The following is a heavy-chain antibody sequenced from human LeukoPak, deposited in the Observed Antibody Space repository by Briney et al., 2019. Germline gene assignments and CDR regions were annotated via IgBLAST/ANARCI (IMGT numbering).Heavy chain of an antibody. D-gene: IGHD3-22*01. Sequence: ASVKVSCKASGYTFISYYMHWVRQAPGQGLEWMGIINPSGGSTNYAQKLQGRVTMTRDMSTSTVYMELSSLRSDDTAVDYCARGGNEVVADAEYFQHWGQGTLVTVSS. CDR3: ARGGNEVVADAEYFQH. V-gene: IGHV1-46*04. CDR2: INPSGGST. J-gene: IGHJ1*01. CDR1: GYTFISYY.